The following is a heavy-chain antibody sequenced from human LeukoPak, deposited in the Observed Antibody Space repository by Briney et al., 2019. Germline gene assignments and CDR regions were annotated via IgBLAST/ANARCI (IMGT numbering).Heavy chain of an antibody. D-gene: IGHD6-13*01. CDR2: IKQDGNEK. Sequence: PGGSLRLSCAASGFTLSSFWMSWVRQAPGKGLEWVANIKQDGNEKYYADSVKGRFTISRDNAKNSVYLQMNSLRAEDTAVYYCTRAVAAADFSPGYWGQGTLVTVSS. J-gene: IGHJ4*02. V-gene: IGHV3-7*02. CDR1: GFTLSSFW. CDR3: TRAVAAADFSPGY.